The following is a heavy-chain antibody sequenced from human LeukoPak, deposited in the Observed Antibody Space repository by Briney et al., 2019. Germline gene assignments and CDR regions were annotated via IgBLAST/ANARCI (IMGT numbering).Heavy chain of an antibody. D-gene: IGHD6-19*01. CDR3: ASLSSSGWYFDY. V-gene: IGHV3-21*01. Sequence: GGSLGLSCAASGFTFSSYSMTWVRQAPGKGLEWVSSISSSSSYIYYADSVKGRFTISRDNAKNSLYLQMNSLRAEDTAVYYCASLSSSGWYFDYWGQGTLVTVSS. CDR1: GFTFSSYS. J-gene: IGHJ4*02. CDR2: ISSSSSYI.